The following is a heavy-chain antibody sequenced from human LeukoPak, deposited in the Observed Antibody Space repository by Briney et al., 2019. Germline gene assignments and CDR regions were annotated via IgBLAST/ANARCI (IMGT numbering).Heavy chain of an antibody. CDR2: IIPIFGTA. V-gene: IGHV1-69*05. CDR3: ARDIVRYNWNYDWFDP. Sequence: ASVKVSCKASGYTFTNYGLSWVRQAPGQGLEWMGRIIPIFGTANYAQKFQGRVTITTDESTSTAYMELSSLRSEDTAVYYCARDIVRYNWNYDWFDPWGQGTLVTVSS. D-gene: IGHD1-7*01. CDR1: GYTFTNYG. J-gene: IGHJ5*02.